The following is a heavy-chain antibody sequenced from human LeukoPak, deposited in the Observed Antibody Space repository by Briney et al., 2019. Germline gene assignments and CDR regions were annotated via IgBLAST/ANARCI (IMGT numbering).Heavy chain of an antibody. V-gene: IGHV1-2*02. J-gene: IGHJ6*02. D-gene: IGHD2-15*01. CDR1: GYTFTGYY. CDR2: TNPNSGGT. Sequence: GASVKVSCKASGYTFTGYYMHWVRQAPGQGLEWMGWTNPNSGGTNYAQKFQGRVTMTRDTSISTAYMELSRLRSDDTAVYYCASVVAAIIQDFGMDVWGQGTTVTVSS. CDR3: ASVVAAIIQDFGMDV.